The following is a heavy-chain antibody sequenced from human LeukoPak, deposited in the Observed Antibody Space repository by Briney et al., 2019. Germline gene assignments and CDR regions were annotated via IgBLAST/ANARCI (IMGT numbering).Heavy chain of an antibody. V-gene: IGHV3-7*01. CDR1: GFTFSSYA. J-gene: IGHJ4*02. D-gene: IGHD6-6*01. CDR2: IKQDGSEK. Sequence: RPGGSLRLSCAASGFTFSSYAMSWVRQAPGKGLEWVANIKQDGSEKYYVDSVKGRFTISRDNAKNSLYLQMNSLRAEDTAVYYCARLGAARPFSDYWGQGTLVTVSS. CDR3: ARLGAARPFSDY.